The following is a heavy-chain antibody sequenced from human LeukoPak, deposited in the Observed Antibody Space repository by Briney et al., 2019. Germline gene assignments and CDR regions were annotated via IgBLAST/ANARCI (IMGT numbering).Heavy chain of an antibody. CDR1: GGSFSGYY. CDR3: ARQGRRYYYDSSANWFDP. Sequence: SETLSLTCAVYGGSFSGYYWSWIRQPPGKGLEWIGEINHSGSTNYNPSLKSRVTISVDTSKNQFSLKLSSVTAADTAVYYCARQGRRYYYDSSANWFDPWGQGTLVTVSS. D-gene: IGHD3-22*01. CDR2: INHSGST. J-gene: IGHJ5*02. V-gene: IGHV4-34*01.